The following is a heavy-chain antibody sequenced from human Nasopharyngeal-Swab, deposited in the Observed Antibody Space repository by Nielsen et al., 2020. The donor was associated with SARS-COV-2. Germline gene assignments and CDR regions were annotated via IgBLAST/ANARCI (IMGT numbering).Heavy chain of an antibody. V-gene: IGHV4-30-4*01. J-gene: IGHJ3*02. CDR1: GASINSRDYY. D-gene: IGHD4-23*01. CDR3: ARDTNYGGESLSGTFDI. Sequence: SETLSLTCTVSGASINSRDYYWSWIRQPPGKGLEWIGYIYYSGSTYYDPSLKSRVTISMDTSKNTFSLNMTSVSAADTAVYYCARDTNYGGESLSGTFDIWGQGTMVTVSS. CDR2: IYYSGST.